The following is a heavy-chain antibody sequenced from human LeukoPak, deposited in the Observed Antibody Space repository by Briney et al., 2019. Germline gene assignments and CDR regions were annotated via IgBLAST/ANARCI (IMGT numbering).Heavy chain of an antibody. V-gene: IGHV3-11*04. CDR3: AREGDRDAFDI. CDR2: ISSSGSTI. CDR1: GFTVSSNY. Sequence: GGSLRLSCAASGFTVSSNYMSWVRQAPGKGLEWVSYISSSGSTIYYADSVKGRFTISRDNAKNSLYLQMNSLRAEDTAVYYCAREGDRDAFDIWGQGTMVTVSS. J-gene: IGHJ3*02. D-gene: IGHD3-10*01.